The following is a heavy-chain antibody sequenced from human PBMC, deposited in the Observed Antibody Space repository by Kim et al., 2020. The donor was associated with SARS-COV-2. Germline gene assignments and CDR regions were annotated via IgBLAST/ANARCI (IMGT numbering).Heavy chain of an antibody. V-gene: IGHV3-53*01. Sequence: YYADSVKGRFTNSRDNSKNTLYLQMNSLRAEDTAVYYCARVDYGSGIDYWGQGTLVTVSS. D-gene: IGHD3-10*01. CDR3: ARVDYGSGIDY. J-gene: IGHJ4*02.